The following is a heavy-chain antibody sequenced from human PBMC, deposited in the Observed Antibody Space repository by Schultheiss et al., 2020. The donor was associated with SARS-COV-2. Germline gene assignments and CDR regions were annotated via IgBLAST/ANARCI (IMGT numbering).Heavy chain of an antibody. CDR2: IYYSGST. Sequence: SETLSLTCTVSAGSISSYYWSWIRQPPGKGLEWIGYIYYSGSTNYNPSLKSRVTISVDTSKNQFSLKLSSVTAADTAMYYCARIPGYCSGGSCYGAGYYGMDVWGQGTTVTVSS. CDR1: AGSISSYY. J-gene: IGHJ6*02. D-gene: IGHD2-15*01. CDR3: ARIPGYCSGGSCYGAGYYGMDV. V-gene: IGHV4-59*12.